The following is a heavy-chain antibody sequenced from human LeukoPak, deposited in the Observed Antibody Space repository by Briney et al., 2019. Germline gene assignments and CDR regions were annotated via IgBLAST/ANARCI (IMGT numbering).Heavy chain of an antibody. V-gene: IGHV3-30*04. CDR3: AKGGTSVTRYVDY. D-gene: IGHD4-17*01. CDR2: ISYDGSNK. Sequence: GGSLRLSCAASGFTFSSYAMRWVRQAPGKGLEWVAVISYDGSNKYYADSVKGRFTISRDNSKNTLYLQMNSLRAEDTAVYYCAKGGTSVTRYVDYWGQGTLVTVSS. CDR1: GFTFSSYA. J-gene: IGHJ4*02.